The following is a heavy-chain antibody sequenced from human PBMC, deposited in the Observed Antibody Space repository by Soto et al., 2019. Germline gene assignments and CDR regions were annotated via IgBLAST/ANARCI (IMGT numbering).Heavy chain of an antibody. CDR1: GYTFTASG. J-gene: IGHJ4*02. CDR3: ARWYDNGAYDQYHMDH. V-gene: IGHV1-18*01. CDR2: TGIYTGHT. Sequence: GASVKVSCKASGYTFTASGISWVRQAPGQRLEWMGCTGIYTGHTAYAQNFLGRVVMTTDTSANTAYLELSSLRPDDAALYYCARWYDNGAYDQYHMDHWGQGTLVTVSS. D-gene: IGHD4-17*01.